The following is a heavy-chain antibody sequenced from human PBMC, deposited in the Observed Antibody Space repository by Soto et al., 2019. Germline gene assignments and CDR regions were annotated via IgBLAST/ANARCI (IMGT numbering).Heavy chain of an antibody. V-gene: IGHV1-69*01. D-gene: IGHD2-15*01. CDR3: ARGHCYNGAHFDY. J-gene: IGHJ4*02. CDR2: MIPIFKTP. Sequence: QVQLVQSGTELKKPGSSVNVSCKASGGTFDSYAITWVRQAPGQGLEWMGGMIPIFKTPKYAQKYQGRVTSTADESSSTASMELSSLTSEETALYYCARGHCYNGAHFDYWGQGTLVTVSS. CDR1: GGTFDSYA.